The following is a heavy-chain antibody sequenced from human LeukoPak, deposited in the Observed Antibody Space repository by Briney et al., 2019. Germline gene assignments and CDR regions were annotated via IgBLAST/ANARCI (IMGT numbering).Heavy chain of an antibody. CDR3: AREYCSGGSCLDY. V-gene: IGHV4-59*12. Sequence: ASETLSLTCTVSGGSISSYYWSWIRQPPGKGLEWIGYIYYSGSTNYNPSLKSRVTISIHTSKNHFSLRLNSVTAADTAVYFCAREYCSGGSCLDYWGQGTLVTVSS. J-gene: IGHJ4*02. CDR2: IYYSGST. D-gene: IGHD2-15*01. CDR1: GGSISSYY.